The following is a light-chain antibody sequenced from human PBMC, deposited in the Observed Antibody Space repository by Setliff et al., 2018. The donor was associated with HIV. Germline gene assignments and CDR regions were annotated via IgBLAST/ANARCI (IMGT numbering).Light chain of an antibody. CDR3: ISYTSRITWI. CDR1: SSNIGAGYY. J-gene: IGLJ3*02. V-gene: IGLV1-40*01. Sequence: QSALTQPPSVSGTPGQRVTISCTGSSSNIGAGYYVHWYQQLPGAAPKLLIYSNNNRPSGVPDRFSGSKSGTSASLAITGLQPEDEADYYCISYTSRITWIFGGGTKVTVL. CDR2: SNN.